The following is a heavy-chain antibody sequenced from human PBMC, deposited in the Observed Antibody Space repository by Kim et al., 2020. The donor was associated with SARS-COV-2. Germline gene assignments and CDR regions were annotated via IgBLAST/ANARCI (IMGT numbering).Heavy chain of an antibody. V-gene: IGHV3-23*01. D-gene: IGHD5-18*01. Sequence: GGSLRLSCVASGFTFKTNAMSWVRQAPGKGLEWVSAIRGSGGSIYYADSVKGRFTISRDNSKNTMYLQMNSLRAEDTAVYYCATRYTYGPFDYWGQGTLVTVSS. J-gene: IGHJ4*02. CDR1: GFTFKTNA. CDR3: ATRYTYGPFDY. CDR2: IRGSGGSI.